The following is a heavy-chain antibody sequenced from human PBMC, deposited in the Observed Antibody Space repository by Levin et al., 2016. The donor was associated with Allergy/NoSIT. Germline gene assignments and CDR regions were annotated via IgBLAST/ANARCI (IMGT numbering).Heavy chain of an antibody. J-gene: IGHJ3*01. CDR3: ARANDYVALDF. D-gene: IGHD4-17*01. CDR2: IEFTGKT. CDR1: GVSISSHD. V-gene: IGHV4-59*11. Sequence: SETLSLTCTVSGVSISSHDWTWIRQPLGRGLEWIGHIEFTGKTNYNPSLGNRATISADQSRRHFSLRLESMTAADTAVYYCARANDYVALDFWGPGTTVIVSP.